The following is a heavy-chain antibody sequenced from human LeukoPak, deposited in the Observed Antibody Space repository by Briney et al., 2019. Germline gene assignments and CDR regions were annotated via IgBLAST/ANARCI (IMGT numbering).Heavy chain of an antibody. CDR1: GFTFSSYA. Sequence: GGSLRLSCAASGFTFSSYAMHWVRQAPGKGLEWVAVISYDGSNKYYADSVKGRFTISRDNSKNTLYLQMNSLRAADTAVYYCARVSGGYGEWWFDPWGQGTLVTVSS. D-gene: IGHD5-12*01. CDR2: ISYDGSNK. J-gene: IGHJ5*02. CDR3: ARVSGGYGEWWFDP. V-gene: IGHV3-30-3*01.